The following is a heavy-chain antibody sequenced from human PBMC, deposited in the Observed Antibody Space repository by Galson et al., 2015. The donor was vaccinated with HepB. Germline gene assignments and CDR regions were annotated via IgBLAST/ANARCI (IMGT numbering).Heavy chain of an antibody. Sequence: QVQLQESGPGLVKPSETLSLTCTVSGGSINSGEYYWSWIRQHPGKGLEWIGYIRNSGSTYYNPSLKSRTTMSVDTSENNFSLRLNFVTAADTAVCYCATIRMAVVVINPWGQGTPVTVSS. D-gene: IGHD3-22*01. CDR2: IRNSGST. CDR3: ATIRMAVVVINP. J-gene: IGHJ4*02. V-gene: IGHV4-31*03. CDR1: GGSINSGEYY.